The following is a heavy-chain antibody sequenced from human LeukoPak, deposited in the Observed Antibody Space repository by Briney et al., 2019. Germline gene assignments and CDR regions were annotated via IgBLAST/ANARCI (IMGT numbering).Heavy chain of an antibody. J-gene: IGHJ4*02. Sequence: ASVKVSCKASGYTFTSYGISWLRQAPRQGLEWMGWISAYSGNTNYVQKLQGRVTMTTDTSTSTAYMELRSLRSDDTAVYYCARGPLRFGAFPNFDYWGQGTLVTVSS. CDR2: ISAYSGNT. CDR1: GYTFTSYG. V-gene: IGHV1-18*01. CDR3: ARGPLRFGAFPNFDY. D-gene: IGHD3-10*01.